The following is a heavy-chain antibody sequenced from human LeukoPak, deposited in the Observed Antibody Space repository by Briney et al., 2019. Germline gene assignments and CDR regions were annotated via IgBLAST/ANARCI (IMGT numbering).Heavy chain of an antibody. CDR2: IYYTGST. Sequence: PSETLSLTCTVYGGSISSTGYYWGWIRQPPGKGLEWLGNIYYTGSTYYNPSLKSRVTISVDTSKNQFSLRLSSVTAADTAVYYCARDSAPRAYAFDIWGQGTMVTVSS. J-gene: IGHJ3*02. V-gene: IGHV4-39*07. CDR1: GGSISSTGYY. CDR3: ARDSAPRAYAFDI.